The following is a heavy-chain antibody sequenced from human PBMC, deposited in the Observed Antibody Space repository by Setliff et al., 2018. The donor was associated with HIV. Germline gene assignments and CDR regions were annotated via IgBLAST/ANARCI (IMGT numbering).Heavy chain of an antibody. CDR1: GGSFSDFY. Sequence: ETLSLTCAVFGGSFSDFYWSWIRQPPGNGLEWIGEIDHSGSTKYNPSLKSRVTISVDMSKNQFSLKLTSVTAADTAVYYCARGGYDYVWGSYRYPYYYYYMDVWGKGTTVTVSS. J-gene: IGHJ6*03. CDR3: ARGGYDYVWGSYRYPYYYYYMDV. V-gene: IGHV4-34*01. D-gene: IGHD3-16*02. CDR2: IDHSGST.